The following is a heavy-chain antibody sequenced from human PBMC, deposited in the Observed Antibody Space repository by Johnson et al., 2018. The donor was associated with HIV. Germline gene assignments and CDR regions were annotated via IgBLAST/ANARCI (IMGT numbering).Heavy chain of an antibody. V-gene: IGHV3-11*01. CDR1: GFTFSDFY. D-gene: IGHD3-16*01. J-gene: IGHJ3*02. Sequence: QVLLVESGGGLVQPGRSLKLSCAASGFTFSDFYMSWISQAPGKGLEWVSYISSSGSTIYYADSVKGRFTISRDNAKNSLYLVMKSLRDEDTALYFCARGRGGDPIAFDILGQGTMVTVSS. CDR3: ARGRGGDPIAFDI. CDR2: ISSSGSTI.